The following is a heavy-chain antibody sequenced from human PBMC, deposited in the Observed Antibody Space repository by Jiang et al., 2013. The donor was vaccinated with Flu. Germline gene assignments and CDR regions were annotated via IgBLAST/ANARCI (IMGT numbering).Heavy chain of an antibody. CDR3: AKGRLRFLEWSFDY. D-gene: IGHD3-3*01. CDR1: GFTFSSYA. J-gene: IGHJ4*02. V-gene: IGHV3-23*01. CDR2: ISGSGHST. Sequence: VQLLESGGGLVQPGGSLRLSCAASGFTFSSYAMSWVRQAPGKGLEWVSTISGSGHSTFYADSVKGRFTISRDNSKNTLYLQMNSLRAEDTALYFCAKGRLRFLEWSFDYWGQGTLVTVSS.